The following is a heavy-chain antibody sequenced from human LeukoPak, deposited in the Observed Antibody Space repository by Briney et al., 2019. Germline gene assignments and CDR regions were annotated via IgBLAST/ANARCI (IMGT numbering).Heavy chain of an antibody. CDR2: IKQDGSEE. D-gene: IGHD4-23*01. V-gene: IGHV3-7*01. J-gene: IGHJ4*02. CDR1: GFTFSTYW. CDR3: AKDVETTVVTDYFDY. Sequence: GGSLRLSCAASGFTFSTYWMSWVRQAPGKGLEWVANIKQDGSEEDYADSVKGRFTISRDNSKNTLYLQMNSLRAEDTAVYYCAKDVETTVVTDYFDYWGQGTLVTVSS.